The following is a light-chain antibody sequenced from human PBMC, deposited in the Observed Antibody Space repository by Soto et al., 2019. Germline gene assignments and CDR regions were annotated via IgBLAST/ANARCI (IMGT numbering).Light chain of an antibody. CDR3: QQSYSSLWT. CDR1: QSISRY. Sequence: DIQMTQSPSSLSASLGDRVTITCRANQSISRYLNWYQQRPGRPPSLLIFAASSLQSGVPSRFTGSGSGTEFTLTISGLQPDDLATYYCQQSYSSLWTFGPGTKVDIK. V-gene: IGKV1-39*01. CDR2: AAS. J-gene: IGKJ1*01.